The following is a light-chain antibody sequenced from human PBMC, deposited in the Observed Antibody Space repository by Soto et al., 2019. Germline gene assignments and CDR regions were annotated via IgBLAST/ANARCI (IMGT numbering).Light chain of an antibody. Sequence: QSALTQPPSVSGSPGQSVTISCTGTSSDVGSYDRVSWYQQPPGTAPKLIIYEVSNRPSGVPDRFSGSKSGNTASLTISGLQAEDEADYYCSSYTRSSTSVVFGGGTKLTVL. CDR2: EVS. CDR3: SSYTRSSTSVV. J-gene: IGLJ2*01. CDR1: SSDVGSYDR. V-gene: IGLV2-18*02.